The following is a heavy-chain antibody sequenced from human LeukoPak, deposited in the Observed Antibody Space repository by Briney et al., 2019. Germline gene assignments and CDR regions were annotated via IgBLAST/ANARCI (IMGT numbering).Heavy chain of an antibody. J-gene: IGHJ6*03. D-gene: IGHD1-14*01. CDR2: INHSGST. CDR3: ARGKPHSNYCYYYMDV. Sequence: SETLSLTCAVYGGSFSGYYWSWIRQPPGKGLEWIGEINHSGSTNYNPSLKSRVTISVDTSKNQFSLKLSSVTAADTAVYYCARGKPHSNYCYYYMDVWGKGTTVTVSS. CDR1: GGSFSGYY. V-gene: IGHV4-34*01.